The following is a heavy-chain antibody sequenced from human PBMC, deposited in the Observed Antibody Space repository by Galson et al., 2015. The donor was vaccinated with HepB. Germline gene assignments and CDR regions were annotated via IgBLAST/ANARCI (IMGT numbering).Heavy chain of an antibody. Sequence: ETLSLTCAVYGGSFSGFYWSWIRQPPGKGLEWIGEINHSGSTNYNPSLKSRVTISVDTSKNQFSLKLRSVTAADTAVYYCARRQIPAAPKKSYNWNPNIDYWGQGTLVTVSS. CDR3: ARRQIPAAPKKSYNWNPNIDY. CDR1: GGSFSGFY. J-gene: IGHJ4*02. V-gene: IGHV4-34*01. D-gene: IGHD1-20*01. CDR2: INHSGST.